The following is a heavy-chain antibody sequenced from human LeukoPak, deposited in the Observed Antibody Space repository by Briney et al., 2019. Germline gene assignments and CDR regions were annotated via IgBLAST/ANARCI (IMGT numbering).Heavy chain of an antibody. Sequence: GGSLRPSCAASGFTFSSYAMSWVRQAPGKGLEWVSAISGSGGSTYYADSVKGRFTISRDNSKNTLYLQMNSLRAEDTAVYYCAKDEGSSWYPPSYYYGMDVWGQGTTVTVSS. CDR2: ISGSGGST. J-gene: IGHJ6*02. CDR1: GFTFSSYA. V-gene: IGHV3-23*01. D-gene: IGHD6-13*01. CDR3: AKDEGSSWYPPSYYYGMDV.